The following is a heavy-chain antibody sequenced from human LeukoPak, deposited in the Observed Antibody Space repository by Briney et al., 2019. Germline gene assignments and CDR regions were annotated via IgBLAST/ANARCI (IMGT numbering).Heavy chain of an antibody. J-gene: IGHJ5*02. D-gene: IGHD1-26*01. CDR1: GYTFTGYY. CDR2: INPNNGGT. V-gene: IGHV1-2*06. CDR3: ARGGVVGATDWFDP. Sequence: GASVKVSCKASGYTFTGYYMHWVRQAPGQGLEWMGRINPNNGGTKYAQKFQGRVTMTRDTSISTAYMELSRLRSDDTAVYYCARGGVVGATDWFDPWRQGTLVTVSS.